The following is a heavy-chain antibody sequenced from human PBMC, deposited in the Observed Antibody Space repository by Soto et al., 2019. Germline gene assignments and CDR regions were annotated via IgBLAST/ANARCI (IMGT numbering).Heavy chain of an antibody. D-gene: IGHD2-21*02. CDR3: ARDLWGYCGTDCYPLDV. J-gene: IGHJ6*02. Sequence: SETLSLTCTVSGGSISSHFWSWIRQPPGNGLEWIGHIDSSGSTKYNPSLKSRVSISVDTSKNQFSLKLNSVTAADTAVYYCARDLWGYCGTDCYPLDVWGQGTTVTVSS. V-gene: IGHV4-59*11. CDR1: GGSISSHF. CDR2: IDSSGST.